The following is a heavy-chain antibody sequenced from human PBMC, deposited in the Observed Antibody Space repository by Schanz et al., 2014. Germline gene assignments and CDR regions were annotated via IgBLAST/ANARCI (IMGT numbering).Heavy chain of an antibody. Sequence: EQVLESGGGFVQPGGSLRLSCAASGFTFSAYWMAWVRQAPGKGLEWVAAINQAASVQYYVDSVKGRFTISRDDAKNSHYLQMNSLRVEDTAVFYCVKIGYTHWSLDDWGQGILVTVSS. CDR1: GFTFSAYW. D-gene: IGHD6-13*01. CDR3: VKIGYTHWSLDD. CDR2: INQAASVQ. J-gene: IGHJ4*02. V-gene: IGHV3-7*01.